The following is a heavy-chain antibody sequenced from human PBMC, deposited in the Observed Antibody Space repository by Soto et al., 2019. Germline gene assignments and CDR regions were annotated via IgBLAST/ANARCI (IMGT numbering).Heavy chain of an antibody. V-gene: IGHV4-30-2*01. Sequence: SETLSLTCAVSGASISTEGYTWSWIRQPPGKGLEWIGYIYPSGASNYNPSLRSRVTISLDASRSRFSLSVGSVTAADTAVYYCARATFGAVLHLEVWGQGTTVT. J-gene: IGHJ6*02. D-gene: IGHD3-3*01. CDR1: GASISTEGYT. CDR3: ARATFGAVLHLEV. CDR2: IYPSGAS.